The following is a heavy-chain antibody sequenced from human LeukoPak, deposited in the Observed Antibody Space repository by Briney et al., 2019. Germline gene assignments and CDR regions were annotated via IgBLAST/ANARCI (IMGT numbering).Heavy chain of an antibody. V-gene: IGHV3-30-3*01. Sequence: GGSLRLSCAASGFTFSSYAMHWVRQAPGKGLEWVAVISYDGSNKYYADSVKGRFTISRDNSKNTLYLQMNSLRAEDTAVYYCPITMVRGRGPYGAFDIWGQGTMVTVSS. D-gene: IGHD3-10*01. CDR3: PITMVRGRGPYGAFDI. J-gene: IGHJ3*02. CDR2: ISYDGSNK. CDR1: GFTFSSYA.